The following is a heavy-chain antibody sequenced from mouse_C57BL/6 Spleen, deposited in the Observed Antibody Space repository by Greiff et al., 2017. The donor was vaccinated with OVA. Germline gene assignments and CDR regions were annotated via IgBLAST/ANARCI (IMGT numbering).Heavy chain of an antibody. Sequence: DVMLVESGGGLVQPGGSLKLSCAASGFTFSDYYMYWVRQTPEKRLEWVAYISNGGGSTYYPDTVKGRFTISRDNAKNTLYLQMSRLKSEDTAMYYCARRTAQAPFDYWGQGTTLTVSS. CDR2: ISNGGGST. CDR1: GFTFSDYY. D-gene: IGHD3-2*02. CDR3: ARRTAQAPFDY. J-gene: IGHJ2*01. V-gene: IGHV5-12*01.